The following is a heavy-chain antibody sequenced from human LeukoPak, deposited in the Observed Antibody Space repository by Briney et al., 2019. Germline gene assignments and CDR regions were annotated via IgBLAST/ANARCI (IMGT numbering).Heavy chain of an antibody. Sequence: SVKVSCKASGGTFSSYAISWVRQAPGQGLEWMGGIIPIFGTANYAQKFQGRVTITADESTSTAYMELSSLRSEDTPVYYCARDGPYYDILSGYSSGAFDIWGQGTMVTVSS. CDR1: GGTFSSYA. CDR3: ARDGPYYDILSGYSSGAFDI. CDR2: IIPIFGTA. D-gene: IGHD3-9*01. V-gene: IGHV1-69*01. J-gene: IGHJ3*02.